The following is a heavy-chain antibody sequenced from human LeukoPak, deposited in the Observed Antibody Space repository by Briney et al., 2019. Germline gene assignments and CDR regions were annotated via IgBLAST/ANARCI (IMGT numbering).Heavy chain of an antibody. CDR2: INAGNGNT. CDR3: AREGSIAAAGGGGIDY. Sequence: ASVKVSCKTSGYTFTSYAMHWVRQAPVQRLEWMGWINAGNGNTKYSQEFQGRVTITRDTSASTAYMELSSLRSEDMAVYYCAREGSIAAAGGGGIDYWGQGTLVTVSS. J-gene: IGHJ4*02. CDR1: GYTFTSYA. V-gene: IGHV1-3*03. D-gene: IGHD6-13*01.